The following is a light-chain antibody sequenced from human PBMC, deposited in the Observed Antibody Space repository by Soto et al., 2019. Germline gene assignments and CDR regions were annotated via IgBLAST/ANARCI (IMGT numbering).Light chain of an antibody. J-gene: IGKJ1*01. V-gene: IGKV3-20*01. CDR1: QSVSSNS. CDR2: GAS. Sequence: EIVLTQSPGTLSVSPGERATLSSGASQSVSSNSLAWYQQKPGQAPRLLIYGASSRATGVPDRFSGSGSGTDFTLTISRLEPEDFAVYYCQQYGSSGTFGQGTKVDIK. CDR3: QQYGSSGT.